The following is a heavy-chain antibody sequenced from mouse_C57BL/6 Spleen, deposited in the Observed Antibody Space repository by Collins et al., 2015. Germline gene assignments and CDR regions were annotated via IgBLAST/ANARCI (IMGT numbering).Heavy chain of an antibody. CDR2: IYPGNSDT. J-gene: IGHJ2*01. Sequence: EVQLQSVWDCAGKAWGSSEDVLQDVLATHLPATGMHWVKQRPGQGLEWIGAIYPGNSDTSYNQKFKGKAKLTAVTSASTAYMQLSSLTSEDSAVYYCARDHYGSTHFDYWGQGTTLTVSS. CDR1: ATHLPATG. CDR3: ARDHYGSTHFDY. D-gene: IGHD1-1*01. V-gene: IGHV1-5*01.